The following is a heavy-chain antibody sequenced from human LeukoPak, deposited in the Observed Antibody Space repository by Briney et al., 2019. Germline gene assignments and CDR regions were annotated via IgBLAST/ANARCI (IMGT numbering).Heavy chain of an antibody. CDR2: INWNSGTI. V-gene: IGHV3-9*03. J-gene: IGHJ4*02. D-gene: IGHD2-15*01. CDR3: ARDRFRYCSGAYCSHFEF. CDR1: GFIFDDYA. Sequence: SLRLSCPASGFIFDDYAMHWVRQAPGKGLEWVSGINWNSGTIGYADSVKGRFTISRDNAKNSLYLQMNSLRADDMAFYYCARDRFRYCSGAYCSHFEFWGQGTLVSVSS.